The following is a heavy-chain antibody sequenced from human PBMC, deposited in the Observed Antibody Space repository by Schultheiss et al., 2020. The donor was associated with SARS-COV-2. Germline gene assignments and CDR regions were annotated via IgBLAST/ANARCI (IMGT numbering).Heavy chain of an antibody. D-gene: IGHD3-22*01. J-gene: IGHJ6*02. CDR1: GYTFTGYY. CDR3: ARDLSLYDSGMDV. V-gene: IGHV1-2*02. CDR2: INPNSGGT. Sequence: GESLKISCKASGYTFTGYYMHWVRQAPGQGLEWMGWINPNSGGTNYAQKFQGRVTMTRDTSISTAYMELSRLRSDDTAVYYCARDLSLYDSGMDVWGQGTTVTVSS.